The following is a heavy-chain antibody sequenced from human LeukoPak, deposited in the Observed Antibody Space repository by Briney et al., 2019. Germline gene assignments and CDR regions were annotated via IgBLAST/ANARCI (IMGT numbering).Heavy chain of an antibody. CDR3: ARHVRIRGGVVIMGQKSTNWFDP. J-gene: IGHJ5*02. CDR1: GGSFSGYY. V-gene: IGHV4-34*01. Sequence: SETLSLTCAVYGGSFSGYYWSWIRQPPGKGLEWIGEINHSGSTNYNPSLKSRVTISVDTSKNQFSLKLSSVTAADTTVYYCARHVRIRGGVVIMGQKSTNWFDPWGQGTLVTVSS. D-gene: IGHD3-3*01. CDR2: INHSGST.